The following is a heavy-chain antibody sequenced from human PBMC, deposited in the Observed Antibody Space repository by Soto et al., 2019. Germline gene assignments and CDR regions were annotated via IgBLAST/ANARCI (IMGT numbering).Heavy chain of an antibody. CDR2: ISSNGDNT. D-gene: IGHD6-19*01. Sequence: EVQLVESGGDLVQSGGSLRLSCAASGFTFSGHGMNWVRQAPGKGLEWVSYISSNGDNTYYPDSVKGRFTIYRDNAKNSLYLQVNSLRDEDTAVYYCARGDYTGWDFDYWGQGTLVTVSS. CDR3: ARGDYTGWDFDY. J-gene: IGHJ4*02. V-gene: IGHV3-48*02. CDR1: GFTFSGHG.